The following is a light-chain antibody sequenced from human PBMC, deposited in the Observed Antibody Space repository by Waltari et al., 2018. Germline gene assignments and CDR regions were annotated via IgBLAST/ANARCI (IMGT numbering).Light chain of an antibody. CDR3: QSYDSGLSGWV. CDR2: GNN. J-gene: IGLJ3*02. Sequence: QSVLTQPPSVSGAPGHRVTLPCTESSSTIGAHYNVPWYPQLPGTAPTPLSYGNNNRPSGVPDRFSGSRSGTSASLAITGLQAEDEADYYCQSYDSGLSGWVFGGGTKLTVL. CDR1: SSTIGAHYN. V-gene: IGLV1-40*01.